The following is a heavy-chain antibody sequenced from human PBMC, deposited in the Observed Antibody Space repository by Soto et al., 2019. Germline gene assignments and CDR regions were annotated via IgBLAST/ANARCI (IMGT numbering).Heavy chain of an antibody. D-gene: IGHD3-3*01. V-gene: IGHV3-23*04. J-gene: IGHJ4*02. CDR2: ISGRDGKT. CDR3: AKWSYLDY. CDR1: GFSFASFS. Sequence: DVRLAESGGGLVQPGGSLRLSCTTSGFSFASFSMTWVRQAPGKGLEWVATISGRDGKTYYADSVKGRFSISRDTSRNTLYLQMNSMRADETAIYYCAKWSYLDYWGQGTRVTVSS.